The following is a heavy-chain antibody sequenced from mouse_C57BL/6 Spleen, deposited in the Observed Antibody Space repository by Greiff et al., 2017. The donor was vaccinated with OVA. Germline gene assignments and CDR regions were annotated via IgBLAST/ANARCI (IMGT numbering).Heavy chain of an antibody. V-gene: IGHV7-3*01. Sequence: DVKLVESGGGLVQPGGSLSLSCAASGFTFTDYYMSWVRQPPGKALEWLGFIRNKANGYTTEYSAPGKGRFTISRDTSQSILYLQMHALRAEDSATYYCARYAYYYGEFAYWGQGTLVTVSA. CDR1: GFTFTDYY. CDR3: ARYAYYYGEFAY. D-gene: IGHD1-1*01. CDR2: IRNKANGYTT. J-gene: IGHJ3*01.